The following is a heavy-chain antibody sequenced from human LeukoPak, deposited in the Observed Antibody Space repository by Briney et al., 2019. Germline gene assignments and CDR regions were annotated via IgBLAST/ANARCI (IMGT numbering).Heavy chain of an antibody. CDR2: IDPSDSYT. D-gene: IGHD2-15*01. CDR1: GYSFTSYW. Sequence: TGESLKISCKGSGYSFTSYWISWVRQMPGKGLEWMGRIDPSDSYTNYSPSFEGHVTISADKSISTAYLQWSSLKASDTAMYYCARTYCSGGGCLGSFDYWGHGTLVTVSS. V-gene: IGHV5-10-1*01. CDR3: ARTYCSGGGCLGSFDY. J-gene: IGHJ4*01.